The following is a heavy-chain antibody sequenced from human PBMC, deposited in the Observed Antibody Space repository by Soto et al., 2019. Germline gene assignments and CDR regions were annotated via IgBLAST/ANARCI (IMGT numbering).Heavy chain of an antibody. CDR1: GYSFSTYA. CDR2: IHGDNGNT. CDR3: AGEPVRHQLPPGLYMDV. V-gene: IGHV1-3*01. Sequence: QVHLVQSGAEVKKPGASVKVSCKASGYSFSTYAMNWVRQAPGQGLEWMGWIHGDNGNTKYSQKFQGRVTITRDTSASTFTSYMELSSLRSEDTGVYYCAGEPVRHQLPPGLYMDVWGEGTTVTVSS. J-gene: IGHJ6*03. D-gene: IGHD2-2*01.